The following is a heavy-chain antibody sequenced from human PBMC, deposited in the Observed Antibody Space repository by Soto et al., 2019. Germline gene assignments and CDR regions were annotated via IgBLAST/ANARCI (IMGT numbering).Heavy chain of an antibody. CDR2: INHSGST. CDR3: ARGRVFYYGWGSYTH. CDR1: GGSFSGYY. Sequence: SETLSLTCAVYGGSFSGYYWSWIRQPPGRGLEWIGEINHSGSTNYNPSLTSRVTISVDTSKNQFSLKLSSATAADTAVYYCARGRVFYYGWGSYTHWVQGTLVTVSS. J-gene: IGHJ4*02. D-gene: IGHD3-10*01. V-gene: IGHV4-34*01.